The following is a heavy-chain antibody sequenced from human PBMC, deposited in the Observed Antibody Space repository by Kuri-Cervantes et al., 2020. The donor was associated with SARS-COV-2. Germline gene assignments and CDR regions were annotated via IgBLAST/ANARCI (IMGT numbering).Heavy chain of an antibody. CDR1: GYSISSGYY. J-gene: IGHJ4*02. D-gene: IGHD5-12*01. V-gene: IGHV4-38-2*02. CDR2: IYHSGST. CDR3: TTDGKWLRLRGAGY. Sequence: SETLSLTCAVSGYSISSGYYWGWIRQPPGKGLEWIGSIYHSGSTYCNPSLKSRVTISVDTSKNQFSLKLSSVTAADTAVYYCTTDGKWLRLRGAGYWGQGTLVTVSS.